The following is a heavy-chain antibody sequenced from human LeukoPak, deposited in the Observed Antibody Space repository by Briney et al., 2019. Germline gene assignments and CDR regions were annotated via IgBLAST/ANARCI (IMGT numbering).Heavy chain of an antibody. D-gene: IGHD3-22*01. CDR1: GCSISSGYC. V-gene: IGHV4-38-2*02. CDR2: IYHSGST. CDR3: ARRHMDYYDSSGYAGEWFDP. J-gene: IGHJ5*02. Sequence: SETLSLTCTVSGCSISSGYCWGWIRQPPGKGLEWIGSIYHSGSTYYNPSLKSRVTISVDTSKNQFSLKLSSVTAADTAVYYCARRHMDYYDSSGYAGEWFDPWGQGTLVTVSS.